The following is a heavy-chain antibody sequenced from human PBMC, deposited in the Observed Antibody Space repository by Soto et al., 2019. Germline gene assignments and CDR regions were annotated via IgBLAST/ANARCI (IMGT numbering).Heavy chain of an antibody. CDR1: GLTFSKFV. CDR2: ITENGRDT. Sequence: EVHLLESGGDLVQPGGSLRLSCAASGLTFSKFVMRWVRQTPGKGLEWVSTITENGRDTYYTDSVKGRFTISRDNSKNTLYLQMTSLRAEDTVLYYCTKASPDRHHMDVWGQGTTVTVSS. V-gene: IGHV3-23*01. CDR3: TKASPDRHHMDV. J-gene: IGHJ6*02.